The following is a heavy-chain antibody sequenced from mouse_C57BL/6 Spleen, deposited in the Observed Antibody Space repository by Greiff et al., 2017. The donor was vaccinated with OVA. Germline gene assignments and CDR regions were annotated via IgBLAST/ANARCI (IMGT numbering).Heavy chain of an antibody. CDR1: GYTFTSYW. Sequence: QVQLQQPGAELVMPGASVKLSCKASGYTFTSYWMHWVKQRPGQGLEWIGEIDPSDSYTNYNQKFKGKSTLTEDKSSSTAYMQLSSLTSEDSAVYYCARWDSSGDYWGQGTTLTVSS. CDR2: IDPSDSYT. J-gene: IGHJ2*01. CDR3: ARWDSSGDY. V-gene: IGHV1-69*01. D-gene: IGHD3-2*02.